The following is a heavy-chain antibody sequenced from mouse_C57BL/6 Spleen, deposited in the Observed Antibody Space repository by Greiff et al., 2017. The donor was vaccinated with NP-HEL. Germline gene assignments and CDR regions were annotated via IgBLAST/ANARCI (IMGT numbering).Heavy chain of an antibody. D-gene: IGHD2-4*01. Sequence: QVQLKESGAELARPGASVKLSCKASGYTFTSYGISWVKQRTGQGLEWIGEIYPRSGNTYYNEKFKGKATLTADKSSSTAYMELRSLTSEDSAVYFCANYYDYDEGFAYWGQGTLVTVSA. V-gene: IGHV1-81*01. J-gene: IGHJ3*01. CDR1: GYTFTSYG. CDR2: IYPRSGNT. CDR3: ANYYDYDEGFAY.